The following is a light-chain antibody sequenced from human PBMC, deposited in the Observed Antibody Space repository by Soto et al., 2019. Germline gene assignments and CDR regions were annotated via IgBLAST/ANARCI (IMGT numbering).Light chain of an antibody. J-gene: IGLJ2*01. V-gene: IGLV4-60*02. CDR2: LEGSGTY. Sequence: QPVLTQSSSASASLGSSVKLTCTLSSGHSSYIIAWHQQQPGKAPRYLMKLEGSGTYNRGSGVPDRFSGSSSGADRYLTISNFPFEDEADYYCETWDTNTRVFGGGTKLTVL. CDR3: ETWDTNTRV. CDR1: SGHSSYI.